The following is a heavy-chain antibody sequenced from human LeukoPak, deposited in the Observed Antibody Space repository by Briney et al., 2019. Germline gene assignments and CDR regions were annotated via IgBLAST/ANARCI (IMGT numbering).Heavy chain of an antibody. V-gene: IGHV3-30-3*01. CDR3: ASSPVVTPPDAFDI. Sequence: GGSLRLSCVASGFTFSRYAMHWVRRAPGKGLEWVTFISYDGTNKYYADSVKGRFTISRDNSRNTLFLQVNNLRPEDTAVYYCASSPVVTPPDAFDIWGQGTMVTVSS. CDR1: GFTFSRYA. D-gene: IGHD4-23*01. CDR2: ISYDGTNK. J-gene: IGHJ3*02.